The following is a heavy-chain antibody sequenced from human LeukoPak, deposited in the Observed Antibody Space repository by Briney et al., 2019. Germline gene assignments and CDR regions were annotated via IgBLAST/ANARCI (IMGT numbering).Heavy chain of an antibody. D-gene: IGHD3-10*01. CDR2: IYTSGST. CDR3: ARELYVAGSGYHYYMDV. Sequence: SETLSLTCSVSGGSISSYYWTWIPQPAGKELEWIGRIYTSGSTNYNPSLKSRVTMSVDTSKNQFSLKVSSVTAADTAVYYCARELYVAGSGYHYYMDVWGKGTTVTVSS. V-gene: IGHV4-4*07. CDR1: GGSISSYY. J-gene: IGHJ6*03.